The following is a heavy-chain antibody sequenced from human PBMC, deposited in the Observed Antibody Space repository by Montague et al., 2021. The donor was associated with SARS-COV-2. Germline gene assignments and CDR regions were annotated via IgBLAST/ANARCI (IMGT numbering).Heavy chain of an antibody. Sequence: SETLSPTRAVDGGSFTGHDWAWIRQPPGKGLEWIGEISHTGSTNYNLSLKSRVTISVDTSKNQFSLKLISVTAADTAVFYCARVSPYDSSFDIWGQGTTVTVSS. J-gene: IGHJ3*02. CDR1: GGSFTGHD. V-gene: IGHV4-34*01. CDR2: ISHTGST. CDR3: ARVSPYDSSFDI. D-gene: IGHD5-18*01.